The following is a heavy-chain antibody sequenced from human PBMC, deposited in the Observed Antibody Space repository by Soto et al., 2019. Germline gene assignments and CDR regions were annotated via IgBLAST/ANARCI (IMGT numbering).Heavy chain of an antibody. D-gene: IGHD3-22*01. V-gene: IGHV1-58*01. CDR3: AAGYYYDSSGYPDAFDI. CDR1: GFTFTSSA. Sequence: ASVKVSCKASGFTFTSSAVQWVRQARGQRLEWIGWIVVGSGNTNYAQKFQERVTITRDMSTSTAYMELSSLRSEDTAVYYCAAGYYYDSSGYPDAFDIWGQGTMVTVSS. J-gene: IGHJ3*02. CDR2: IVVGSGNT.